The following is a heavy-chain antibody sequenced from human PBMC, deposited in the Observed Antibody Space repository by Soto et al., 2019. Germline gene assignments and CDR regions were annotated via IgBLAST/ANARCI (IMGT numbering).Heavy chain of an antibody. J-gene: IGHJ6*02. D-gene: IGHD5-18*01. CDR3: TKDDGYNDSTYYHYFGMDV. Sequence: PGGSLRLSCAASGFTFSGYYMHWVRQAPGKGLEWVAVISYDGSTEYYADSVKGRFTISRDNSANRLFLQMNSLRPEDTAVYYCTKDDGYNDSTYYHYFGMDVWGQGTTVTVYS. V-gene: IGHV3-30*18. CDR1: GFTFSGYY. CDR2: ISYDGSTE.